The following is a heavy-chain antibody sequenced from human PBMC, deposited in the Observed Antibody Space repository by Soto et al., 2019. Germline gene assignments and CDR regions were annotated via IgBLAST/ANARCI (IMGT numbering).Heavy chain of an antibody. V-gene: IGHV4-59*01. D-gene: IGHD3-22*01. CDR3: ARNSYDSSGYYVLDFDY. J-gene: IGHJ4*02. Sequence: SETLSLTCTVSGCSISSYYWSWIRQPPGKGLEWIGYIYYSGSTNYNPSLKSRVTISVDTSKNQFSLKLSSVTAADTAVYYCARNSYDSSGYYVLDFDYWGQGTLVTVSS. CDR2: IYYSGST. CDR1: GCSISSYY.